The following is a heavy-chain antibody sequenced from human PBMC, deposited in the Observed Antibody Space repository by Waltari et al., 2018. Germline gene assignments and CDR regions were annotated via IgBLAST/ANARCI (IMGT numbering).Heavy chain of an antibody. D-gene: IGHD3-22*01. CDR3: ARDYNYKVDY. J-gene: IGHJ4*02. CDR2: IRSDGGTT. CDR1: GFTFSTYI. V-gene: IGHV3-74*01. Sequence: EVQLVESGGGSVQPGGSLRLPCAASGFTFSTYIMHWVRQSPGGGLVWVSRIRSDGGTTRYADSVKGRFTISRDNAKNTLYLEMNSLRVEDTAMYYCARDYNYKVDYWGQGVLVTVSS.